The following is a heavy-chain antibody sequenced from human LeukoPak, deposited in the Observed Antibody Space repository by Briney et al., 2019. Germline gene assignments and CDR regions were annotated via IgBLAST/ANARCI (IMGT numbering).Heavy chain of an antibody. CDR3: ARDMCGSYSTRFDP. Sequence: GASVKVSCKASGYTFTTYGINWVGQAPGQGLEWMGWISAYNGNTNYAQRLQGRVTMTTDTYTSTAYMELRSLRSDDTAVYYCARDMCGSYSTRFDPWGQGTLVTVSS. J-gene: IGHJ5*02. CDR1: GYTFTTYG. V-gene: IGHV1-18*01. D-gene: IGHD1-26*01. CDR2: ISAYNGNT.